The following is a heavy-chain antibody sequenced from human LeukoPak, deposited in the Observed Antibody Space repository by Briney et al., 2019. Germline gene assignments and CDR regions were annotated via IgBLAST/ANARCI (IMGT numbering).Heavy chain of an antibody. J-gene: IGHJ6*02. CDR2: ISGSGGST. D-gene: IGHD1-14*01. CDR1: GFTFSSYA. V-gene: IGHV3-23*01. CDR3: AKVAKPTNYYYYGMDV. Sequence: PGGSLRLSCAASGFTFSSYAMSWVRQAPGKGLEWVSAISGSGGSTYYADSVKGRFTISRDNSKNTLYLQMNSLRAEDTAVYYCAKVAKPTNYYYYGMDVWGQGTTVTVSS.